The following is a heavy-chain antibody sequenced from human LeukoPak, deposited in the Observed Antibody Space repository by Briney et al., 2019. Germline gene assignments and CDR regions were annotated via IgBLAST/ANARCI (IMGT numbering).Heavy chain of an antibody. Sequence: ASVKVSCKASGYTFTNYTINWVRLAPGQGLEWMGWIDTNTGSPTYAQGFAGRSVFSLDTSVTTTYLQISSLRAEDTAVYYCTRGRDTTGYFVYWGQGTLVTVSS. J-gene: IGHJ4*02. D-gene: IGHD3-22*01. V-gene: IGHV7-4-1*02. CDR2: IDTNTGSP. CDR1: GYTFTNYT. CDR3: TRGRDTTGYFVY.